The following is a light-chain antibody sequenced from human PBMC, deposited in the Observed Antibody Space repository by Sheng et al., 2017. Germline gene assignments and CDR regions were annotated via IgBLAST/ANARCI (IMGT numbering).Light chain of an antibody. V-gene: IGKV1-39*01. J-gene: IGKJ2*01. CDR3: QQSYSIPYT. CDR2: ATS. CDR1: QTINTY. Sequence: DIQMTQFPYTLSASVGDRVTITCRASQTINTYVNWYQQKSGKAPKLLVYATSILQSGVPSRFSGSGSGSDFTLSINSLQSEDFATYYCQQSYSIPYTFGQGTKLEIK.